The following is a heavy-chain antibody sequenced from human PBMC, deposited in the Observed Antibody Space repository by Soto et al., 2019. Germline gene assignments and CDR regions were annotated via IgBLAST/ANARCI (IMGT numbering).Heavy chain of an antibody. CDR3: ARDAISMVRGTNHCFDT. CDR1: GFTFSNYA. Sequence: EVQLLESGGGLVQPGGSLTLSCAASGFTFSNYAMSWVRQAPGKGLEWVSAISGGGISTYYADSVRGRFTISRDNSRNTLYLRMNRLRAEDTAVYYCARDAISMVRGTNHCFDTCGQGTLVTVSS. CDR2: ISGGGIST. V-gene: IGHV3-23*01. D-gene: IGHD3-10*01. J-gene: IGHJ5*02.